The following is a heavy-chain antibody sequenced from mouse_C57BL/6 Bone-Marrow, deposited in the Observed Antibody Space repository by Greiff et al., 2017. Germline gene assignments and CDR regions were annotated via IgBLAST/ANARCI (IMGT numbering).Heavy chain of an antibody. CDR2: IFPGSGST. CDR1: GYTFTDYY. J-gene: IGHJ2*01. D-gene: IGHD3-1*01. Sequence: QVQLKQSGPELVKPGASVKISCKASGYTFTDYYINWVKQRPGQGLEWIGWIFPGSGSTYYNEKFKGKATLTVDKSSSTAYMLLSSLTSEDSAVYFCAKTSTGYRVYFDYWGQGTTLTVSS. V-gene: IGHV1-75*01. CDR3: AKTSTGYRVYFDY.